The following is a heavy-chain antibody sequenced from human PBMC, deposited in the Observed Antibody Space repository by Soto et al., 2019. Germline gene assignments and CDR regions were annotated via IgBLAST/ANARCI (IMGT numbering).Heavy chain of an antibody. V-gene: IGHV3-74*01. Sequence: GGSLRLSCAASGFTFSSHWMHWVRQAPGKGLVWVSHIGPSGSGTRDADSVQGRFTISRDNARNTLYPQMNSLRDEDTAVYYCTRDNNWSYDYWGQGILVTVSS. D-gene: IGHD1-1*01. CDR3: TRDNNWSYDY. J-gene: IGHJ4*02. CDR2: IGPSGSGT. CDR1: GFTFSSHW.